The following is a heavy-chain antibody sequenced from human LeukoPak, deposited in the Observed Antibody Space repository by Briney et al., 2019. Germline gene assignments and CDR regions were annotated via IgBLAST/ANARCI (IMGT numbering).Heavy chain of an antibody. J-gene: IGHJ6*03. CDR1: GFTFSYYS. CDR2: ISDIDIYI. V-gene: IGHV3-21*01. Sequence: GGSLRLSCEASGFTFSYYSMNWVRQAPGKGLEWVSSISDIDIYIYYADSVKGRFTISRDNSKNTLYLQMNSLRAEDTAVYYCAKEGRYCSSTSCPYYYYYMDVWGKGTTVTVSS. CDR3: AKEGRYCSSTSCPYYYYYMDV. D-gene: IGHD2-2*01.